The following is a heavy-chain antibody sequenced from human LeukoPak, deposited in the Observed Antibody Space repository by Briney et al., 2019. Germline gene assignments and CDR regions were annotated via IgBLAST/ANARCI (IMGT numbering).Heavy chain of an antibody. D-gene: IGHD5-18*01. CDR1: GGTFSSYA. Sequence: GASVKVSCKASGGTFSSYAISWVRQAPGQGLEWMGGIIPIFGTANYAQKFQGRVTITTDESTSTAYMELSSLRSEDTAVYYCARPRGYSYGYTEYPCDYWGQGTLATVSS. CDR3: ARPRGYSYGYTEYPCDY. CDR2: IIPIFGTA. V-gene: IGHV1-69*05. J-gene: IGHJ4*02.